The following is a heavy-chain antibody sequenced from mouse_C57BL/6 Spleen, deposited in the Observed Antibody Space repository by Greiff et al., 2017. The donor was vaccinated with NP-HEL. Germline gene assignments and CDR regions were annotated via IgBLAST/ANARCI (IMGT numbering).Heavy chain of an antibody. D-gene: IGHD1-1*01. J-gene: IGHJ1*03. V-gene: IGHV1-59*01. CDR3: ARSITTVVARYFDV. CDR2: IDPSDSYT. CDR1: GYTFTSYW. Sequence: QVQLQQPGAELVRPGTSVKLSCKASGYTFTSYWMHWVKQRPGQGLEWIGVIDPSDSYTNYNQKFKGKATLTVDTSSSTAYMQLSSLTSEDSAVYYCARSITTVVARYFDVWGTGTTVTVSS.